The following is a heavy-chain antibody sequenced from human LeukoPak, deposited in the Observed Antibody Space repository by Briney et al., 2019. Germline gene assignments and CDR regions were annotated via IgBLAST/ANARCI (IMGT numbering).Heavy chain of an antibody. V-gene: IGHV3-7*01. D-gene: IGHD5-18*01. CDR2: IKQDGSEK. J-gene: IGHJ4*02. Sequence: GGSLRLSCAASGFTFSSYWMSWVRQAPGKGLEWVAYIKQDGSEKYYADSVKGRFTISRDNAKNSLYLQMNSLRAEDTAVYYCARDLSGVTGYTYGRGIDYWGQGTLVTVSS. CDR1: GFTFSSYW. CDR3: ARDLSGVTGYTYGRGIDY.